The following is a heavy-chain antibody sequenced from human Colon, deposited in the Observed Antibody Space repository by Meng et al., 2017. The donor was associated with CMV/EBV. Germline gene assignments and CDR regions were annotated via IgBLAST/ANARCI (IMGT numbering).Heavy chain of an antibody. Sequence: GESLKISCAASGFTFRNYAMSWVRQAPGKGLEWVSVIYAGGRSTYFADSVTGRFIISRDDSKNTLFMEMNSLRAEDTAVYYCAKGSSEFLYYGMDVWGQGTTVTVSS. CDR1: GFTFRNYA. J-gene: IGHJ6*02. V-gene: IGHV3-23*03. CDR2: IYAGGRST. D-gene: IGHD3-10*01. CDR3: AKGSSEFLYYGMDV.